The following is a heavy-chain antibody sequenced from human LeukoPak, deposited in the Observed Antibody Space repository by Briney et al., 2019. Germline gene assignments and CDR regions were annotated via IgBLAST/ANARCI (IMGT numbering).Heavy chain of an antibody. V-gene: IGHV1-69*04. CDR2: IIPIFGIA. CDR1: GGTFSSYA. D-gene: IGHD1-26*01. J-gene: IGHJ4*02. Sequence: SVKVSCKASGGTFSSYAISWVRQAPGQGLEWMGRIIPIFGIANYAQKFQGRVTITADKSTSTAYMELSGLRSEDTAVYYCARGARVSGSPLVNYFDYWGQGTLVTVSS. CDR3: ARGARVSGSPLVNYFDY.